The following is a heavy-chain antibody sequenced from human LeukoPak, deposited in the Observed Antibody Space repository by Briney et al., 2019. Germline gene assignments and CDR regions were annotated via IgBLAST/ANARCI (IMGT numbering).Heavy chain of an antibody. Sequence: SETLSLTCTVSGYSISSGYYWGWIRQPPGKGLEWIGSIHHSGSTYYNPSLKSRVTISVDTSKNQFSLKLSSVTAADTAVYYCARDGRDGYNYSDYWGQGTLVTVSS. CDR1: GYSISSGYY. CDR3: ARDGRDGYNYSDY. V-gene: IGHV4-38-2*02. CDR2: IHHSGST. J-gene: IGHJ4*02. D-gene: IGHD5-24*01.